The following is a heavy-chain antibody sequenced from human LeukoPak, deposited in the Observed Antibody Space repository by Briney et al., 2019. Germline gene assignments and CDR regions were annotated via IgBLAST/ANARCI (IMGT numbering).Heavy chain of an antibody. V-gene: IGHV3-15*01. CDR3: TTDGPGFYYDSSGSFSL. Sequence: GGSLRLSCAASGFSFNNAWMSWVHQAPGKGLEWVGRIKSKTDGGTTDYAAPVKGRFTISRDDSKTTLYLQMNSLNTEDTAVYFCTTDGPGFYYDSSGSFSLWGQGTLVTVSS. CDR1: GFSFNNAW. D-gene: IGHD3-22*01. CDR2: IKSKTDGGTT. J-gene: IGHJ4*02.